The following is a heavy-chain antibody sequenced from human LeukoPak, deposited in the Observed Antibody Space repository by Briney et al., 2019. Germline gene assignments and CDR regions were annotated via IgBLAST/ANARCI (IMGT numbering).Heavy chain of an antibody. J-gene: IGHJ5*02. D-gene: IGHD2-21*02. CDR2: IYYSGST. V-gene: IGHV4-39*01. CDR3: ARPARRAYCGGDCVCHWFDP. Sequence: RSSETLSLTCTVSGGSISSSSYYWGWIRQPPGKGLEWIGSIYYSGSTYYNPSLKSRVTISVDTSKNQFSLKLSSVTAADTAVYYCARPARRAYCGGDCVCHWFDPWGQGTLVTVSS. CDR1: GGSISSSSYY.